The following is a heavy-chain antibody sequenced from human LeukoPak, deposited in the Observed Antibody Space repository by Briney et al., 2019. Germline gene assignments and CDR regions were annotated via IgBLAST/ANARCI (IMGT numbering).Heavy chain of an antibody. V-gene: IGHV1-18*01. CDR2: ISTYNGNT. J-gene: IGHJ4*02. D-gene: IGHD5-12*01. Sequence: GASVKVSCKASGYTFSTYGISWVRQAPGQGLEWMGWISTYNGNTSYAQKLQGRVTMTTDTSTSTAYMELRSLRSDDTAVYYCARGTTADIDYWGQGTLVTVSS. CDR3: ARGTTADIDY. CDR1: GYTFSTYG.